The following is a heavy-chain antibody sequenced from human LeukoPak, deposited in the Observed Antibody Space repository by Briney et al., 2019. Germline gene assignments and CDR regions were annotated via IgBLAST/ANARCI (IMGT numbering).Heavy chain of an antibody. Sequence: PSETLSLTCTVSGGSISSSSYSWGWIRQPPGKGLEWIGRIYTSGSTNYNPSLKSRVTMSVDTSKNQFSLKLSSVTAADTAVYYCARAGGPYGGYSYGYDYWGQGTLVTVSS. CDR3: ARAGGPYGGYSYGYDY. CDR1: GGSISSSSYS. V-gene: IGHV4-61*05. CDR2: IYTSGST. D-gene: IGHD5-18*01. J-gene: IGHJ4*02.